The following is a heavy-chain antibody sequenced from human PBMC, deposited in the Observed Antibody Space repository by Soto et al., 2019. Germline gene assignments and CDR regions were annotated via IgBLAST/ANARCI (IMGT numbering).Heavy chain of an antibody. CDR1: GFSLSTHGVG. Sequence: QITLKESGPTLVQSTQTLTLTCTFSGFSLSTHGVGVGWIRQPPGKAQEWLALIYWDDDKRYSPSLKSRLTITKYTYKNQVVLTMTSMDPVDSATYYSPLSVVACLSSYIGGFFDLWGQGTVVTVSS. D-gene: IGHD2-15*01. J-gene: IGHJ3*01. CDR2: IYWDDDK. CDR3: PLSVVACLSSYIGGFFDL. V-gene: IGHV2-5*02.